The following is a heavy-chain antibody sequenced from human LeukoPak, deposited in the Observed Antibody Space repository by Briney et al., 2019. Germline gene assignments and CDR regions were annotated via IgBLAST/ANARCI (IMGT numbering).Heavy chain of an antibody. CDR1: GYTFTSYD. CDR2: MNPNSGNT. Sequence: ASVTVSCKASGYTFTSYDINWVRQATGQGLEWMGWMNPNSGNTGYAQKFQGRVTMTRNTSISTAYMELSSLRSEDTAVYYCARMMGATPGPGPHRFDYWGQGTLVTVSS. J-gene: IGHJ4*02. CDR3: ARMMGATPGPGPHRFDY. D-gene: IGHD1-26*01. V-gene: IGHV1-8*01.